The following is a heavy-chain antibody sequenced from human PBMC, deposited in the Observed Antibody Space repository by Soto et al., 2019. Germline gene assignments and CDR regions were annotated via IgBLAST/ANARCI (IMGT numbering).Heavy chain of an antibody. CDR1: GFTFSSYG. Sequence: PGGSLRLSCAASGFTFSSYGMHWVRQAPGKGLEWVAVISYDGSNKYYADSVKGRFTISRDNSKNTLYLQMNSLRAEDTAVYYCAKDRYIAARPRPGYFDYWGQGTLVTVSS. V-gene: IGHV3-30*18. CDR2: ISYDGSNK. D-gene: IGHD6-6*01. J-gene: IGHJ4*02. CDR3: AKDRYIAARPRPGYFDY.